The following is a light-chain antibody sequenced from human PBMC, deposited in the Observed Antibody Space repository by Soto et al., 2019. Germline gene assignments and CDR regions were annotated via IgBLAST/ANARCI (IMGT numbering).Light chain of an antibody. CDR2: DVS. Sequence: EIVLTQSPATLSLSPGERATLSCGASQSVGSDLAWYQEKPGQAPRLLIFDVSNRATGIPARFSGSGSGTDFTLTINTLEPEDFAVYHCQQGDSWPLTFGGGTKVEIK. CDR3: QQGDSWPLT. J-gene: IGKJ4*01. V-gene: IGKV3-11*01. CDR1: QSVGSD.